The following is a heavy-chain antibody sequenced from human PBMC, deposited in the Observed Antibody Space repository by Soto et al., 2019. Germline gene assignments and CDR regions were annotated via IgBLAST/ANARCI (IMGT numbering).Heavy chain of an antibody. D-gene: IGHD5-12*01. J-gene: IGHJ3*02. CDR1: GGTFSRYA. V-gene: IGHV1-69*06. CDR3: ARGRDGYNWDALDI. CDR2: IIPIFGTA. Sequence: GAAVKVSGNACGGTFSRYAISWVRQAPGQGLEWMGGIIPIFGTANYAQKFQGRVTITADKSTSTAYMELSSLRSEDTAVYYCARGRDGYNWDALDIWGQGTMVTVSS.